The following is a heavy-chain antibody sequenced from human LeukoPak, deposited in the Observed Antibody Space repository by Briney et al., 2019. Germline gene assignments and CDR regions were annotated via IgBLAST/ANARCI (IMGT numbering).Heavy chain of an antibody. CDR2: IHHSGST. Sequence: SETLSLTCAVSGGSISTNNWWTWVRQPPGKGLEWIGEIHHSGSTDYNPSLKSRVTISPDKSKNQFSLTLTSVTAADTAVYFCARAPLSGTYYTDAFDIWGQGTMVTVSS. V-gene: IGHV4-4*02. CDR3: ARAPLSGTYYTDAFDI. CDR1: GGSISTNNW. D-gene: IGHD1-26*01. J-gene: IGHJ3*02.